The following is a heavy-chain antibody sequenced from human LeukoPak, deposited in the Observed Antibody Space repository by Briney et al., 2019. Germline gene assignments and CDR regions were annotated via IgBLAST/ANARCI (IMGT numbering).Heavy chain of an antibody. CDR2: INPNSGGT. CDR1: GYTFTGYY. Sequence: ASVKVSCKASGYTFTGYYMHWVRQAPGQGLEWMGWINPNSGGTNYAQKFQGRVTMTRDTSISTAYMELSRLRSDDTAVYYCARDPYHYDNSGYSIWGQGTMVTVSS. J-gene: IGHJ3*02. D-gene: IGHD3-22*01. CDR3: ARDPYHYDNSGYSI. V-gene: IGHV1-2*02.